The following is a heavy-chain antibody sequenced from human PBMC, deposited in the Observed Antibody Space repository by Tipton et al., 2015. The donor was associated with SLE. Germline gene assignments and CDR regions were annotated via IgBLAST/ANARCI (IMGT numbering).Heavy chain of an antibody. CDR3: ARSSIAARGGFDY. Sequence: TLSLTCTVSGGSISSYYWGWIRQPPGKGLEWIGYIYYSGSTNYNPSLKGRVTISVDTSKNQFSLKLSSVTAADTAVYYCARSSIAARGGFDYWGQGTLVTVSS. CDR2: IYYSGST. V-gene: IGHV4-59*01. D-gene: IGHD6-6*01. CDR1: GGSISSYY. J-gene: IGHJ4*02.